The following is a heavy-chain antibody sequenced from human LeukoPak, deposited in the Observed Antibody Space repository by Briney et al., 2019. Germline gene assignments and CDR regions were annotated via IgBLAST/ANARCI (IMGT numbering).Heavy chain of an antibody. CDR1: GFTFSSYA. CDR3: AKGGTYFDH. V-gene: IGHV3-23*01. J-gene: IGHJ4*02. D-gene: IGHD5-12*01. Sequence: TGGSLRLSCAASGFTFSSYAMSWVRQAPGKGLEGVSGITGNGGRIYYADSVKGRFTISRDNSKNTLYLQMNNLRAEDTAVYYCAKGGTYFDHWGQGTLVAVSS. CDR2: ITGNGGRI.